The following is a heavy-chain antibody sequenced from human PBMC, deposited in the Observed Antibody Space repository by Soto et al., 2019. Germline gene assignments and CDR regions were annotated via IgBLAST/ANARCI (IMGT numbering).Heavy chain of an antibody. D-gene: IGHD4-17*01. CDR2: ISYDGSNK. J-gene: IGHJ3*02. CDR3: ARVTTDAFDI. V-gene: IGHV3-30*03. Sequence: QVQLVESGGGVVQPGRSLRLSCAASGFTFSSYGMHWVRQAPGRGLEWVAVISYDGSNKYYADSVKGRFTISRDNSKNTLYLQMNSLRAEDTAVYYCARVTTDAFDIWGQGTMVTVSS. CDR1: GFTFSSYG.